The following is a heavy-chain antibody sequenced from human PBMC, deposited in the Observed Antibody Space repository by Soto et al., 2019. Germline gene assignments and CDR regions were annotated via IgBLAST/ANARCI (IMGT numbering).Heavy chain of an antibody. V-gene: IGHV3-23*01. CDR1: GFDFSDYA. CDR3: AKDPNGDYLGAFDS. D-gene: IGHD4-17*01. J-gene: IGHJ3*02. CDR2: ISGSGGVT. Sequence: EVQLLESGGGLVQPGGSLRLSCTASGFDFSDYAVTWVRQAPGKGLEWVAGISGSGGVTKYAYSVKGRFTISRDNFRTTLYLQMNSLRAGDTAVYYCAKDPNGDYLGAFDSWGQGTRVTVSS.